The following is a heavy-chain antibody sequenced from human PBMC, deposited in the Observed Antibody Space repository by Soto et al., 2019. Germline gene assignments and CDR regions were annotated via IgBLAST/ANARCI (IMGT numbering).Heavy chain of an antibody. D-gene: IGHD2-21*02. V-gene: IGHV4-59*08. CDR2: IYYSGST. Sequence: SETLSLTCTVSGGSISSYYWSWIRQPPGKGLEWIGYIYYSGSTNYNPSLKSRVTISVDTSKNQFSLKLSSVTAADTAVYYCARIGETSLGDWSCFDYWGQGTLVTVSS. CDR3: ARIGETSLGDWSCFDY. J-gene: IGHJ4*02. CDR1: GGSISSYY.